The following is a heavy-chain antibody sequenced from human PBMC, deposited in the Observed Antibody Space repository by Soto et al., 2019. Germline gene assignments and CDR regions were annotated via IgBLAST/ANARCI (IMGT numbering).Heavy chain of an antibody. Sequence: SATLSLTCIVSGESISSSSYYWGWIRQPPGKGLEWIGSIYYSGRTYYNPSFKSRVTISIDTSKNQFSLKLSSVTATDTAVYYCARQRTTVVTQAYFDHWGQGALVTVSS. J-gene: IGHJ4*02. V-gene: IGHV4-39*01. CDR2: IYYSGRT. CDR1: GESISSSSYY. D-gene: IGHD2-21*02. CDR3: ARQRTTVVTQAYFDH.